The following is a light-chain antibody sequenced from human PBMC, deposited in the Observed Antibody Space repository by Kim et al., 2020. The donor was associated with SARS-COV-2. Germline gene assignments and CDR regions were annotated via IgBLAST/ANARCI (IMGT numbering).Light chain of an antibody. CDR1: QSVSSKY. CDR2: GAS. CDR3: QQYENSPSLT. Sequence: EIVLTQSPGTLSLSPGERATLSCRASQSVSSKYLAWYQQKPGQAPRLLISGASSRATGIPDRFSGSGSGTDFTLTISRLEPEDFAVYYCQQYENSPSLTFGGGTKVDIK. J-gene: IGKJ4*01. V-gene: IGKV3-20*01.